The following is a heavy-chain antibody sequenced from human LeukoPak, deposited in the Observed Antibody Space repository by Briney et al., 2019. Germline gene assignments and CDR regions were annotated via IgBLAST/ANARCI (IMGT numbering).Heavy chain of an antibody. D-gene: IGHD1-20*01. CDR3: ARHITGTTWDFDY. V-gene: IGHV4-59*08. CDR1: GVSLSCYQ. Sequence: SETLSLTRTVSGVSLSCYQWSWIRQPPGEGLEWIGYIYYSGRTHYNPSLKSRVTISVDTSKDQFSLKLSSVTAADTAVYYCARHITGTTWDFDYWCQGTLVIVSS. CDR2: IYYSGRT. J-gene: IGHJ4*02.